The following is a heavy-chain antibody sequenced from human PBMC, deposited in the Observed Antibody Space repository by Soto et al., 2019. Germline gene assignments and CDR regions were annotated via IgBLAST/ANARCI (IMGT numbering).Heavy chain of an antibody. CDR1: GFIFSSYS. CDR3: ASDRDGYNPVDY. CDR2: ISSSGSHA. Sequence: EVQLVESGGGLVKPGGSLRLSCAASGFIFSSYSMNWVRQAPGKGLEWVSCISSSGSHAYYADSVKGRFTISRDNAKESLYLQMNGLRAEATAVYYCASDRDGYNPVDYWGQGTLVTVSS. D-gene: IGHD1-1*01. J-gene: IGHJ4*02. V-gene: IGHV3-21*01.